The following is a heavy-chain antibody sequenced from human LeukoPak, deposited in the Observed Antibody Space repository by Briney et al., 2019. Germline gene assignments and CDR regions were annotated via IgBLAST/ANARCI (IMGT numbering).Heavy chain of an antibody. V-gene: IGHV3-33*01. J-gene: IGHJ6*04. CDR3: ARERVVVVVPAAMGYYYYGMDV. CDR1: GFTFSSYG. D-gene: IGHD2-2*01. Sequence: PGGSLRLSCAASGFTFSSYGMHWVRQAPGKGLEWGAVIWYDGSNKYYADSVKGRFTISRDNSKNTLYLQMNSLRAEDTAVYYCARERVVVVVPAAMGYYYYGMDVWGKGTTVTVSS. CDR2: IWYDGSNK.